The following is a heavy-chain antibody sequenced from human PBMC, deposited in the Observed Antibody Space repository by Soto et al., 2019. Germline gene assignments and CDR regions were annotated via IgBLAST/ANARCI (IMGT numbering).Heavy chain of an antibody. CDR3: ARFASSCNGTTCYTRADV. Sequence: TETLSLSCAASGRAGSSDPHSWSCIRQSPGKRLASIGCINSSGITNYNPSLKSRVTMSVDTSKNPVSMKLRYVIVADKAVYHCARFASSCNGTTCYTRADVWGQGTTVTVSS. V-gene: IGHV4-61*01. CDR1: GRAGSSDPHS. CDR2: INSSGIT. D-gene: IGHD2-2*02. J-gene: IGHJ6*02.